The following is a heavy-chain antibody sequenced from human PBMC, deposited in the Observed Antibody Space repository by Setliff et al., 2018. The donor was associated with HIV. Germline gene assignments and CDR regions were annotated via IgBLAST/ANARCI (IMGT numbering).Heavy chain of an antibody. D-gene: IGHD1-1*01. J-gene: IGHJ6*02. Sequence: ASVKVSCKASGYTFTSYAMHWVRQAPGQRLEWMGWINAGNGNTKYSQTFQGRVNITRDASATTAYMDLTSLRSEDTAVYYCARGLLESRMGYGMDVWGQGTTVTVSS. CDR2: INAGNGNT. V-gene: IGHV1-3*01. CDR3: ARGLLESRMGYGMDV. CDR1: GYTFTSYA.